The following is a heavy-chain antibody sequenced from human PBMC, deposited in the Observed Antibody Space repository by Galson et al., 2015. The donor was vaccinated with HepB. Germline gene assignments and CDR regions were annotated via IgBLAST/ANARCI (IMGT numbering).Heavy chain of an antibody. Sequence: SVKVSCKASGYTFTSYGISWVRQAPGQGLEWMGWISAYNGNTNYAQKLQGRVTMTTDTSTSTAYMELRSLRSDDTAVYYCARDHMVRGVIPLDYWGQGTLVTVSS. J-gene: IGHJ4*02. CDR3: ARDHMVRGVIPLDY. CDR2: ISAYNGNT. CDR1: GYTFTSYG. D-gene: IGHD3-10*01. V-gene: IGHV1-18*01.